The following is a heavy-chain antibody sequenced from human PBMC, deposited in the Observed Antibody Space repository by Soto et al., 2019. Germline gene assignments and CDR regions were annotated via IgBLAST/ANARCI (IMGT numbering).Heavy chain of an antibody. CDR1: GFSLITSGAG. J-gene: IGHJ6*02. D-gene: IGHD2-15*01. Sequence: QITLKESGPTLVKPTQTLTLTCTFSGFSLITSGAGVVWIRQPPGKALEWLALIYWDDDKRYSPSLNSRLTITKNTYKNQVLLTMTNMDPVDTATYYCAHKGGRGAGMDVWGQGTTVAVSS. CDR2: IYWDDDK. CDR3: AHKGGRGAGMDV. V-gene: IGHV2-5*02.